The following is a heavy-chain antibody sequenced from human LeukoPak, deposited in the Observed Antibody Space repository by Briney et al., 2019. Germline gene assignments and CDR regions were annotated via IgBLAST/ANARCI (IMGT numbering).Heavy chain of an antibody. J-gene: IGHJ6*03. CDR2: INHSGTT. Sequence: SETLSLTCAVYGGSFSGYYWSWIRQPPGKGLEWIGEINHSGTTNYNPSLKSRVTISVDTSKSQFSLKLRPVTAADSAVYYCARIGAHYYYYYMDVWGKGTTVTVSS. V-gene: IGHV4-34*01. CDR1: GGSFSGYY. CDR3: ARIGAHYYYYYMDV.